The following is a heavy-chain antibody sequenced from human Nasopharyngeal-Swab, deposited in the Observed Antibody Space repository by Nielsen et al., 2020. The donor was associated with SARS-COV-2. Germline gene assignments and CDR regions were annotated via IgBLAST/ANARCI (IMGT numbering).Heavy chain of an antibody. V-gene: IGHV3-33*01. J-gene: IGHJ4*02. D-gene: IGHD1-26*01. CDR1: GFTFSSHG. CDR3: ARDGMGGYPLYSFDS. Sequence: GGSLRLSCAASGFTFSSHGMHWVRQAPGKGLEWVAVIWSDGSNKIYTDSVKGRSTFSRDSSKNTLYLQMNSLRAEDTAVYYCARDGMGGYPLYSFDSWGQGTLVTVSS. CDR2: IWSDGSNK.